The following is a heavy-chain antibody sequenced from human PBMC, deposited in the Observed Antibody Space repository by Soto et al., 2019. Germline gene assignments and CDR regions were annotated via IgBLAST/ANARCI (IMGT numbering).Heavy chain of an antibody. CDR2: IYWNDDK. V-gene: IGHV2-5*01. CDR1: GFSLSTSGVG. CDR3: ARIPPVAGNYYYYMDV. Sequence: SGPTLVNPTQTLTLTCTFSGFSLSTSGVGVGWIRQPPGKALEWLALIYWNDDKRYSPSLKSRLTITKDTSKNQVVLTMTNMDPVDTATYYCARIPPVAGNYYYYMDVWGKGTTVTVSS. D-gene: IGHD5-18*01. J-gene: IGHJ6*03.